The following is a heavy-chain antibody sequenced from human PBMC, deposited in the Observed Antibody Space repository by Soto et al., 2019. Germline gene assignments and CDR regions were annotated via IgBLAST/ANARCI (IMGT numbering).Heavy chain of an antibody. Sequence: GGSLRLSCAASGFTFSSYSMSWVRQAPGKGLEWVSGFRTSGDGGTTYYADSVKGRFTISRDNSKNMLFLQMNSLRTEDTAIYYCAKKVNSGPGSQYFDYWGQGTLVTVSS. CDR2: FRTSGDGGTT. D-gene: IGHD3-10*01. J-gene: IGHJ4*02. CDR1: GFTFSSYS. V-gene: IGHV3-23*01. CDR3: AKKVNSGPGSQYFDY.